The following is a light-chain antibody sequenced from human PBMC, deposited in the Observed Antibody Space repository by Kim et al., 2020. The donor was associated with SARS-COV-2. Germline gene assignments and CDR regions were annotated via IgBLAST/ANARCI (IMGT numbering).Light chain of an antibody. CDR3: QAWDSSVV. J-gene: IGLJ2*01. CDR2: QDS. V-gene: IGLV3-1*01. CDR1: KLGEKY. Sequence: SYELTQPPSVSVSPGQTASITCSGDKLGEKYACXYQQKPGQSPVLVIYQDSKRPSGIPERFSGSNSGNTATLTISGTQAMDEADYYCQAWDSSVVFGGGT.